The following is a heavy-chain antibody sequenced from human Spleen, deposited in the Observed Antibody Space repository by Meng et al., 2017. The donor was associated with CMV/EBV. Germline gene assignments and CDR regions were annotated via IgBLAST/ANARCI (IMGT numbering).Heavy chain of an antibody. V-gene: IGHV1-2*02. Sequence: ASVKVSCKASGNTFTGYYIYWVRQAPGQGLEWMGWINPNSGVKNYAQRFQDRVTMTTDTSIRTVYMDLSRLTSDDTAIFYCARDLGVGAAGYWGQGTLVTVSS. CDR1: GNTFTGYY. D-gene: IGHD3-3*01. CDR3: ARDLGVGAAGY. CDR2: INPNSGVK. J-gene: IGHJ4*01.